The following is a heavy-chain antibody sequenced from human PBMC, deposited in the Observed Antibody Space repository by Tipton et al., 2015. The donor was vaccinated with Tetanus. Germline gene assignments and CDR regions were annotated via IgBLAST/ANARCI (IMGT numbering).Heavy chain of an antibody. J-gene: IGHJ4*02. CDR2: ISGSGGST. CDR1: GFTFSSYA. Sequence: SLRLSCAASGFTFSSYAMSWVRQAPGKGLEWVSAISGSGGSTYYADSVKGRFTISRDNSKNTLYLQMNSLRAEDTAVYYCAKHPSYYYGSSGGRHYFDYWGQGTLVTVSS. V-gene: IGHV3-23*01. CDR3: AKHPSYYYGSSGGRHYFDY. D-gene: IGHD3-22*01.